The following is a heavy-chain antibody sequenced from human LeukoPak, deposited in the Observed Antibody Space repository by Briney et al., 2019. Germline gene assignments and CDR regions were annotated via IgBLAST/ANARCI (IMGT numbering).Heavy chain of an antibody. CDR3: ARDTPYLTLTIYYMDV. CDR2: ISSSSSYI. CDR1: GFTFSSYS. V-gene: IGHV3-21*01. D-gene: IGHD3-3*01. J-gene: IGHJ6*03. Sequence: GGSLRLSCAASGFTFSSYSMNWVRQAPGKGLEWVSSISSSSSYIYYADSVKGRFTISRDNAKNSLYLQMNSLRAEDTAVYYCARDTPYLTLTIYYMDVWGKGTTVTVSS.